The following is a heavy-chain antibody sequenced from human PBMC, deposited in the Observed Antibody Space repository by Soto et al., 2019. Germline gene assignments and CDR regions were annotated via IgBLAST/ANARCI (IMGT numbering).Heavy chain of an antibody. CDR1: GDTIYSDNYY. CDR2: IYYSGKT. CDR3: ARGESMLTSILTSPLDF. J-gene: IGHJ4*02. V-gene: IGHV4-30-4*01. D-gene: IGHD2-21*02. Sequence: QVQLRESGPGLVKPSQTLSLTCTVSGDTIYSDNYYWTWIRQPPWRGMELIAYIYYSGKTYYNPLITSRTIISVDTSKNQFSLRLSSVTAADTAVYFCARGESMLTSILTSPLDFWGQGILVTVSS.